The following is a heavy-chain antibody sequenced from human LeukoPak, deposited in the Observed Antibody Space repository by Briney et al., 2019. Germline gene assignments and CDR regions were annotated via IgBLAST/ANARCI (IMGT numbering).Heavy chain of an antibody. Sequence: SETLSLTCTVSGGSTSSYYWSWIRQPPGKGLEWIGYIYYSGSTNYNPSLKSRVTISVDTSKNQFSLKLSSVTAADTAVYYCARRNSFSNQIDYWGQGTLVTVSS. CDR2: IYYSGST. D-gene: IGHD1-14*01. CDR3: ARRNSFSNQIDY. J-gene: IGHJ4*02. V-gene: IGHV4-59*01. CDR1: GGSTSSYY.